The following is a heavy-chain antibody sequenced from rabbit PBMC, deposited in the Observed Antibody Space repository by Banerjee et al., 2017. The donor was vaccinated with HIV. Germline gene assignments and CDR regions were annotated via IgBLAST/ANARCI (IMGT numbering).Heavy chain of an antibody. Sequence: QEQLVGSGGGLVQPEGSLKLSCTASGFSFSSNWICWVRQAPGKGLEWIACIDTRDGDTDYANWPKGRFTISKASSTTVTLQMTSLTAADTATYFCARDTGSSFSSYGMDLWGPGTLVTVS. CDR3: ARDTGSSFSSYGMDL. J-gene: IGHJ6*01. CDR2: IDTRDGDT. D-gene: IGHD8-1*01. CDR1: GFSFSSNW. V-gene: IGHV1S45*01.